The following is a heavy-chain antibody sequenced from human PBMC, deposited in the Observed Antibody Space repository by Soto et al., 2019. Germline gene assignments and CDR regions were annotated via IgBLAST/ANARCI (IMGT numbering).Heavy chain of an antibody. CDR1: GFTFSNAW. CDR3: TTDPPPYSSGWYLFDY. CDR2: IKSKTDGGTT. D-gene: IGHD6-19*01. V-gene: IGHV3-15*01. J-gene: IGHJ4*02. Sequence: GESLKISCAASGFTFSNAWMSWVRQAPGKGLEWVGRIKSKTDGGTTDYAAPVKGRFTISRDDSKNTLYLQMNSLKTEDTAVYYCTTDPPPYSSGWYLFDYWGQGTLVTVSS.